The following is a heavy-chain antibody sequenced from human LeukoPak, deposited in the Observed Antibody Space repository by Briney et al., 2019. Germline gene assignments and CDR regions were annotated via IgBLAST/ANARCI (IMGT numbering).Heavy chain of an antibody. CDR3: ARGPAAVHP. CDR1: GYSLTNHY. V-gene: IGHV4-34*01. D-gene: IGHD6-13*01. J-gene: IGHJ5*02. Sequence: PSETLSLTCAVYGYSLTNHYWIWIRQSPGKGLEWIGEINHSGSTNYNPSLKSRVTISVDTSKNQFFLKLSSVTAADTAVYYCARGPAAVHPWGQGTLVTVSS. CDR2: INHSGST.